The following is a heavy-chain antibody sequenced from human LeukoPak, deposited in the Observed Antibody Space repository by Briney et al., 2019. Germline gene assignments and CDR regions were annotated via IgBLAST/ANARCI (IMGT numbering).Heavy chain of an antibody. V-gene: IGHV4-59*01. Sequence: PSETLSLTCTVSGGSISSYYWSWIRQPPGKGLEWIGYIYYSGSTNYNPSLKSRVTISVDTSKNQFSLKLSSVTAADTAVYYCARRVVVVAEEHDAFDIWGQGTIVTVSS. CDR2: IYYSGST. CDR1: GGSISSYY. CDR3: ARRVVVVAEEHDAFDI. J-gene: IGHJ3*02. D-gene: IGHD2-15*01.